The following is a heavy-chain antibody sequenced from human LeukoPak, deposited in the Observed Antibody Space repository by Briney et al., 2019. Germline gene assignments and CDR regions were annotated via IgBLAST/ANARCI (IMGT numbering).Heavy chain of an antibody. CDR2: IFTSGST. CDR1: GDSISSYY. CDR3: ARDRDSGSSSNRFFFDY. Sequence: PSETLSLTCTVSGDSISSYYWSWVRQPAGMGLEWIGRIFTSGSTNYNPSLKSRVSMSVDTSKTQFSLKLSSATAADTAVYYCARDRDSGSSSNRFFFDYWGQGTLVTVSS. D-gene: IGHD1-26*01. J-gene: IGHJ4*02. V-gene: IGHV4-4*07.